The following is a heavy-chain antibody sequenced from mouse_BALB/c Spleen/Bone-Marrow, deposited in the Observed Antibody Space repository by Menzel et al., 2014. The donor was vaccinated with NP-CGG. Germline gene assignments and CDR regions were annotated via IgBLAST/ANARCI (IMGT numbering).Heavy chain of an antibody. Sequence: VQLQQSGPEVVRPGVSVKLSCKGSGYTFTAYAMHWVKQSHAESLEWIGLISTYSGNTHYNQDFKGKATMTVDKSSSTAYMELAGLTSEDSATYYCARNFYGGSYFDYWGQGTTLTVSS. CDR2: ISTYSGNT. CDR3: ARNFYGGSYFDY. CDR1: GYTFTAYA. D-gene: IGHD1-1*01. V-gene: IGHV1-67*01. J-gene: IGHJ2*01.